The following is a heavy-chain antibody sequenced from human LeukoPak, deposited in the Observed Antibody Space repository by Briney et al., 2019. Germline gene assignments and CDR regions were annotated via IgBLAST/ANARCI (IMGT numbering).Heavy chain of an antibody. Sequence: SETLSLTCTVSGGSIGSYYWSWIRQPPGKGLEWIGYIYYSGSTNYNPSLKSRVTISVDTSKNQFSLKLSSVTAADTAVYYCARSPAAGTFIFDYWGQGTLVTVSS. D-gene: IGHD6-13*01. CDR3: ARSPAAGTFIFDY. CDR1: GGSIGSYY. V-gene: IGHV4-59*08. J-gene: IGHJ4*02. CDR2: IYYSGST.